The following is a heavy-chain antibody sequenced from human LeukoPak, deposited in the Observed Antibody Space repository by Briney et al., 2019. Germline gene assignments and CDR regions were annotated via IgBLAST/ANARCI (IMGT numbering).Heavy chain of an antibody. V-gene: IGHV3-11*04. CDR3: ARDSVSFGSGSYV. Sequence: AGGSLRLSCAASGFTFSDYYMSWIRQAPGKGLEWVSYISSSGSTIYYADSVKGRFSISRDNAKNSLYLQMNSLRAEDTAVYYCARDSVSFGSGSYVWGHGTLVTVSS. J-gene: IGHJ4*01. D-gene: IGHD3-10*01. CDR1: GFTFSDYY. CDR2: ISSSGSTI.